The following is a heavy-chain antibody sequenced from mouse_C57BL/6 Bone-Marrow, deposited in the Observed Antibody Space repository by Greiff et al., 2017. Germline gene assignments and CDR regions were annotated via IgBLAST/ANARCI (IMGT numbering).Heavy chain of an antibody. V-gene: IGHV1-55*01. D-gene: IGHD2-4*01. J-gene: IGHJ3*01. CDR1: GYTFTSYW. CDR3: ARKWYDYDAWFAY. CDR2: IYPGSGST. Sequence: VKLQQPGAELVKPGASVKMSCKASGYTFTSYWITWVKQRPGQGLEWIGDIYPGSGSTNYNEKFKSKATLTVDTSSSTAYMQLSSLTSEDSAVYYCARKWYDYDAWFAYWGQGTLVTVSA.